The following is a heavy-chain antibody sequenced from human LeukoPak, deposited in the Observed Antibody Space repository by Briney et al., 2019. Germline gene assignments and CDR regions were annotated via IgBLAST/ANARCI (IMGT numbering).Heavy chain of an antibody. CDR2: ISTDGGGT. D-gene: IGHD2-15*01. CDR1: GFTFSTYA. Sequence: GGSLRLSCAASGFTFSTYAMHWVRQTPGKGLEYVSAISTDGGGTYYANSVKGRFTISRDNSKNTLYLQMGSLRAEDMAVYYCARYCSGVSCYSGYDYWGQGTLVTVSS. V-gene: IGHV3-64*01. J-gene: IGHJ4*02. CDR3: ARYCSGVSCYSGYDY.